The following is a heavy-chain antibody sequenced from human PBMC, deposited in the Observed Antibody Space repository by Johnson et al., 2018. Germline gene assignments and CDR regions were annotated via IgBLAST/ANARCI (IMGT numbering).Heavy chain of an antibody. V-gene: IGHV3-30-3*01. J-gene: IGHJ1*01. Sequence: VQLVESGGGVVQPGRSLRLSCAASGFTFSSYAMHWVRQAPGKGLEWVAVISYDGSNKYYADSVKVRFTISRDNSKNTLYLEMNSLRAEDTAVYYCARDRGYCSGGSCYRYFQHWGQGTLVTVAS. CDR1: GFTFSSYA. CDR3: ARDRGYCSGGSCYRYFQH. D-gene: IGHD2-15*01. CDR2: ISYDGSNK.